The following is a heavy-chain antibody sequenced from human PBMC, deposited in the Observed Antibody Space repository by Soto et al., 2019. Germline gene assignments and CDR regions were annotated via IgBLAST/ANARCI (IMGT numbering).Heavy chain of an antibody. CDR3: ARVPPLLRFLEWSTPPDWFDP. Sequence: ASVKVSCKASGYTFTSYGISWVRQAPGQGLEWMGWISAYNGNTNYAQKLQGRVTMTTDTSTSTAYMELRSLRSDDTAVYYCARVPPLLRFLEWSTPPDWFDPWGQGTLVTVSS. J-gene: IGHJ5*02. D-gene: IGHD3-3*01. CDR2: ISAYNGNT. CDR1: GYTFTSYG. V-gene: IGHV1-18*01.